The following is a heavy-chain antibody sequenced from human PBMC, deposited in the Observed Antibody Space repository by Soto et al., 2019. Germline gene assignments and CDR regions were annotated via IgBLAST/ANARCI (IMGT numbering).Heavy chain of an antibody. D-gene: IGHD1-7*01. CDR3: ARRTGTAPRFAY. J-gene: IGHJ4*02. CDR2: ISYDGSNQ. CDR1: GFTFSDFE. Sequence: QVQLVESGGGVVQPGRSLRLSCSASGFTFSDFEMYWVRQAPGKGLDWVSFISYDGSNQYYAGSVKGRFTVSRDNSKNTLFLLMNSLRPEDTAVYFCARRTGTAPRFAYWGQGTRVTVSS. V-gene: IGHV3-30-3*01.